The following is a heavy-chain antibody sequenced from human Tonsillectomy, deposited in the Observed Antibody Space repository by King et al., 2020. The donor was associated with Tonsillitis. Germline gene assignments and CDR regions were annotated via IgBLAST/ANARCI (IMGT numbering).Heavy chain of an antibody. V-gene: IGHV3-30*01. J-gene: IGHJ6*03. CDR1: GFTFSTYA. Sequence: VQLVESGGGVVQPGRSLRLSCAASGFTFSTYAMHWVRQAPGKGLEWVAVISYDGSNKYYADSVKGRFTISRDNSKNTLSLQMNSLRAEDTAVYYCARDNYYYYYMDVWGKGTTVTVSS. CDR2: ISYDGSNK. CDR3: ARDNYYYYYMDV.